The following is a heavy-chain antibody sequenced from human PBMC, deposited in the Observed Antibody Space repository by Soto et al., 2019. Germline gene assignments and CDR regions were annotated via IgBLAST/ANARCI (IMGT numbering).Heavy chain of an antibody. V-gene: IGHV1-3*04. CDR2: INTANGDT. CDR3: ARDSNNNWWRSWT. J-gene: IGHJ5*02. D-gene: IGHD1-1*01. CDR1: GYTFTNHF. Sequence: QVQLEQSGAEVSEPGASVKVSCKTSGYTFTNHFIHWARQAPGQRPVWMGCINTANGDTKYSQKFQGRLTFGRDTSTTSAYMELNSLRSEDTAVYYCARDSNNNWWRSWTWGQGTLVTVSS.